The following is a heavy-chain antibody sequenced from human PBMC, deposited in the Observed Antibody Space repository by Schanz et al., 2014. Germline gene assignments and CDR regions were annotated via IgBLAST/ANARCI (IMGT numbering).Heavy chain of an antibody. CDR3: AKDTGYCHGGACYCFEY. CDR2: MSYDGSNK. CDR1: GFTFSSYA. J-gene: IGHJ4*02. Sequence: QVFLAESGGGVVQPGRSLRLSCAASGFTFSSYAMHWVRQAPGKGLEWVAVMSYDGSNKYYADSVKGRFSISRDNSQNTLYLQMDSLRPEDTAVYFCAKDTGYCHGGACYCFEYWGLGILVTVSS. D-gene: IGHD2-8*02. V-gene: IGHV3-30-3*02.